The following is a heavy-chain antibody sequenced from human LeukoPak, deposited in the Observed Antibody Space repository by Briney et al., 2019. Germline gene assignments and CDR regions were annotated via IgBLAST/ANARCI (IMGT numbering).Heavy chain of an antibody. CDR3: ARERWGYDDY. D-gene: IGHD5-12*01. CDR1: GFTFSSYS. J-gene: IGHJ4*02. V-gene: IGHV3-21*01. CDR2: ISSSSSYI. Sequence: GALRLSCAASGFTFSSYSMNWVRQAPGKGLEWVSSISSSSSYIYYADSVKGRFTISRDNAKNSLYLQMNSLRAEDTAVYYCARERWGYDDYWGQGTLVTVSS.